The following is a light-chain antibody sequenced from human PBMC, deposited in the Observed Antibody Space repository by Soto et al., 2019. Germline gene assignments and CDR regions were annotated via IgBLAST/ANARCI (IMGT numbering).Light chain of an antibody. CDR3: SSYAGSNNFGV. CDR2: EVS. Sequence: QSALTQPASVSGSPGQSITISCTGTSSDVGGYNYVSWYQQHPGKAPKLMIYEVSKRPSGVPDRFSGSKSGNTASLTVSGLQAEDEADYYCSSYAGSNNFGVFGTGTKVTV. J-gene: IGLJ1*01. CDR1: SSDVGGYNY. V-gene: IGLV2-8*01.